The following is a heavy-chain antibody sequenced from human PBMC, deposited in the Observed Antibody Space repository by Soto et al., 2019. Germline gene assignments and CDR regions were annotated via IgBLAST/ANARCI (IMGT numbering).Heavy chain of an antibody. CDR2: IYYSGST. CDR1: GGSIISYY. CDR3: ARDGTNTLEGNKYAFAI. J-gene: IGHJ3*02. V-gene: IGHV4-59*01. Sequence: QVQLQESGPGLVKPSETLSLTCTVSGGSIISYYWSWIRQPPGKGLEWIVYIYYSGSTNYNPSLNSRVTISVDTSKNQFSLKLSSVDAADTAVYYCARDGTNTLEGNKYAFAIWGQWTMVTVSS.